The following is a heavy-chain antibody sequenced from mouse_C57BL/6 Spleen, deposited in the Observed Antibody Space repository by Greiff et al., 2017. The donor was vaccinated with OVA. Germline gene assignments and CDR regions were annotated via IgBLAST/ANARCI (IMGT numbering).Heavy chain of an antibody. D-gene: IGHD4-1*01. CDR2: ISSGSSTI. CDR3: ATGTFAY. V-gene: IGHV5-17*01. Sequence: EVKLVESGGGLVKPGGSLKLSCAASGFTFSDYGMHWVRQAPEKGLEWVAYISSGSSTIYYADTVKGRFTISRDNAKNTLFLQMTRLRSEDTAMYYCATGTFAYWGKGTLVTVSA. CDR1: GFTFSDYG. J-gene: IGHJ3*01.